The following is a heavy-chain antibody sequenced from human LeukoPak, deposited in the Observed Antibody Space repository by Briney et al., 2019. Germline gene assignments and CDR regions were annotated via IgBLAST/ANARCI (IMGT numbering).Heavy chain of an antibody. J-gene: IGHJ4*02. D-gene: IGHD5-12*01. V-gene: IGHV3-7*02. Sequence: GGSLRLSCAASAFTFSIYWMSWVRQAPGKGLEWVANIDQDGSEKYYVDSVKGRFTISRDNAKNSLFMQMNSLRVEDTAVYYCARLYDSNRDHSGYGYWGRGTLVTVSS. CDR1: AFTFSIYW. CDR3: ARLYDSNRDHSGYGY. CDR2: IDQDGSEK.